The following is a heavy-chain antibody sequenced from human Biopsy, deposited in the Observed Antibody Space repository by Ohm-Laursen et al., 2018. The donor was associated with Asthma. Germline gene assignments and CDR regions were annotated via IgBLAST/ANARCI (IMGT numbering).Heavy chain of an antibody. D-gene: IGHD4-17*01. Sequence: SSVKVSCKISGYSLTDLSMHRVRQAPGQGLEWTGGHDHEEGGTVNARRFQGRVTMTEDTSTDTAYMELSSLSSDDTAVYYCASDFPKDYVRYNFQFWGQGTLVTVSS. J-gene: IGHJ4*02. CDR1: GYSLTDLS. CDR3: ASDFPKDYVRYNFQF. CDR2: HDHEEGGT. V-gene: IGHV1-24*01.